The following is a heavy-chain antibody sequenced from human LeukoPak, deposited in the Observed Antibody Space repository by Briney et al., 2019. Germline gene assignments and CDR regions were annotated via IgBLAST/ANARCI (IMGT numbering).Heavy chain of an antibody. CDR2: IYYSGST. J-gene: IGHJ4*02. D-gene: IGHD5-12*01. V-gene: IGHV4-61*01. CDR1: GGSISSSSYY. Sequence: SETLSLTCTVSGGSISSSSYYWSWIRQPPGKGLEWIGYIYYSGSTNYNPSLKSRVTISVDTSKNQFSLKLSSVTAADTAVYYCARLYSGYDRVDYWGQGTLVTVSS. CDR3: ARLYSGYDRVDY.